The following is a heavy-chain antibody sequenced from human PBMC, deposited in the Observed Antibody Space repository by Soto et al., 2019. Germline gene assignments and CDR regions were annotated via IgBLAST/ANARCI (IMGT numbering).Heavy chain of an antibody. V-gene: IGHV4-39*01. CDR2: IYYSGST. D-gene: IGHD2-8*01. CDR3: ASGSRTNGVCYGSFIY. J-gene: IGHJ4*02. Sequence: ETLSLTCTVSGGSISSSSYYWGWIRQPPGEGLEWIGSIYYSGSTYYNPSLKSRVTISVDTSKNQFSLKLSSVTAADTAVYYCASGSRTNGVCYGSFIYWGQGT. CDR1: GGSISSSSYY.